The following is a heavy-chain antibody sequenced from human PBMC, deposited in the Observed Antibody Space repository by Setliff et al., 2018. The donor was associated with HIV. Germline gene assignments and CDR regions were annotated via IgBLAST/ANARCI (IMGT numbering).Heavy chain of an antibody. D-gene: IGHD6-13*01. CDR1: GGTFSSYA. J-gene: IGHJ4*02. CDR2: IIPMFGTA. Sequence: ASVKVSCKASGGTFSSYAISWVRQAPGQGLEWMGGIIPMFGTANYEQKFQGRFTITADESTSTAYMELSSLRSEDTAVYYCATLRSNWYPYWGQGTLVTVSS. CDR3: ATLRSNWYPY. V-gene: IGHV1-69*13.